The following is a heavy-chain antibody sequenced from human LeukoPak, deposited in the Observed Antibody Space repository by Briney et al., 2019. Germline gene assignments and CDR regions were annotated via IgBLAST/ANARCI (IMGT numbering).Heavy chain of an antibody. J-gene: IGHJ5*02. CDR3: AKARANWFDP. CDR2: ISRSGDNT. V-gene: IGHV3-23*01. CDR1: GFTFSGYA. Sequence: GGSLRLTCAASGFTFSGYAMSWVRQAPGKGLQWVSTISRSGDNTYYADSVKGRFTISRDNSKNTLYVQMNSLRAEDTAIYYCAKARANWFDPWGQGTLVTVSS.